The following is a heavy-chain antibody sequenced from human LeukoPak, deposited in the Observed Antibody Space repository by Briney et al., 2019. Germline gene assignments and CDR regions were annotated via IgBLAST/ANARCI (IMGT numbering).Heavy chain of an antibody. CDR1: GFTFSSYW. CDR2: ISNNGGYT. CDR3: AKQLGYCSDGSCYFPY. D-gene: IGHD2-15*01. Sequence: GGSLRLSCAATGFTFSSYWMSWVRQAPGKGLEWVSAISNNGGYTYYADSVQGRFTISRDNSKSTLCLQMNSLRAEDTAVYYCAKQLGYCSDGSCYFPYWGQGTLVTVSS. V-gene: IGHV3-23*01. J-gene: IGHJ4*02.